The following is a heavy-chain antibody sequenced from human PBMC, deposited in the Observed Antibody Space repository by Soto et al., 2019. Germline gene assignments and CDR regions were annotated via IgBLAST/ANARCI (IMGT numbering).Heavy chain of an antibody. J-gene: IGHJ4*02. CDR2: IYYSGST. CDR3: ARPRRGYKLK. CDR1: GGSINSGDYY. Sequence: SETLSLTCSVSGGSINSGDYYWSWIRQSPGKGLEWIGYIYYSGSTYYNPSLKSRSTISIDTSKNQFFLDVDSVNAADTAVYYCARPRRGYKLKWGQGTLATVSA. D-gene: IGHD3-22*01. V-gene: IGHV4-30-4*01.